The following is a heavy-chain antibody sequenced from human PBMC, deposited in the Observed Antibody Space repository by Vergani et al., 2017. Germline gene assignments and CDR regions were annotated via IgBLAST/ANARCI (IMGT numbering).Heavy chain of an antibody. D-gene: IGHD1-26*01. CDR2: IYHSGST. V-gene: IGHV4-30-2*01. Sequence: QLQLQESGSGLVKPSQTLSLTCAVSGGSISSGGYSWSWIRQPPGKGLEWIGYIYHSGSTYYNPSLKSRVTLSVDRSKNQFSLKLSSVTAADTAVYYCARVVGGRKYFYYMDVWGKGTTVTVSS. CDR3: ARVVGGRKYFYYMDV. J-gene: IGHJ6*03. CDR1: GGSISSGGYS.